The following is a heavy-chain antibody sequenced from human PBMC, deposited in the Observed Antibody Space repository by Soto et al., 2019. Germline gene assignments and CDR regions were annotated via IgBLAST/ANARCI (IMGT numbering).Heavy chain of an antibody. V-gene: IGHV3-21*01. CDR2: ISRSSSYI. CDR1: GFTFSSYS. CDR3: ARDLHDYVSFRFDP. J-gene: IGHJ5*02. D-gene: IGHD3-16*01. Sequence: EVQLVESGRGLVKPGGSLRLSCAASGFTFSSYSMNWVRQAPGKGLEWVSSISRSSSYIYYADSVKGRFTISRDNAKNSLYLQMNSLRAEDTAVYYCARDLHDYVSFRFDPWGQGTLVTVSS.